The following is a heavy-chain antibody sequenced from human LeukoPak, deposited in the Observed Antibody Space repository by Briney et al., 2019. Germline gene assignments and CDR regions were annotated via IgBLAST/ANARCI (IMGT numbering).Heavy chain of an antibody. D-gene: IGHD6-19*01. Sequence: GGSLRLSCAASGFTFSSYGMHWVRQAPGKGLEWVAVISYDGSNKYYADSVKGRFTTSRDNSKNTLYLQMDSLRAEDTAVYYCAKSTYYSSGWYLDYWGQGTLVTVSS. V-gene: IGHV3-30*18. J-gene: IGHJ4*02. CDR3: AKSTYYSSGWYLDY. CDR2: ISYDGSNK. CDR1: GFTFSSYG.